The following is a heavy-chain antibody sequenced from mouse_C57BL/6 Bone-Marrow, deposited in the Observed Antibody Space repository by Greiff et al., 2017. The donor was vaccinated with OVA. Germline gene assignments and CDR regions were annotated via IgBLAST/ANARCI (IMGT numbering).Heavy chain of an antibody. CDR1: GYSFTDYN. D-gene: IGHD1-1*01. CDR2: INPNYGTT. V-gene: IGHV1-39*01. Sequence: VQLQQSGPELVKPGASVKISCKASGYSFTDYNMNWVKQSNGQSLEWIGVINPNYGTTSYNQKFKGKATLTVDQSSSTAYMQLNSLTSEDSAVYYCARGGTTVVATNGGAMDYWGQGTSVTVSS. CDR3: ARGGTTVVATNGGAMDY. J-gene: IGHJ4*01.